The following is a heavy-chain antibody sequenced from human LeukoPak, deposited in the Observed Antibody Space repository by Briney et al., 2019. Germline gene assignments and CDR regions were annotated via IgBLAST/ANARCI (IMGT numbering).Heavy chain of an antibody. CDR2: IGGSGGDI. CDR1: GFAFSDCY. V-gene: IGHV3-11*01. D-gene: IGHD2-2*01. CDR3: ARYARELDY. Sequence: GGSLRLSCAASGFAFSDCYMTWIRQAPGKGLEYISYIGGSGGDITYADSVRGRFTVSRDNDKNSLYLQMNSLRVEDTAVYYCARYARELDYWGQGSLVTVSS. J-gene: IGHJ4*02.